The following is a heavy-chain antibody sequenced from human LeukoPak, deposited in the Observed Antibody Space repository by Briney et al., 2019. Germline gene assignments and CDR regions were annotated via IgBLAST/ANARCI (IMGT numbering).Heavy chain of an antibody. CDR3: ARVKVELATMLLDY. CDR2: INSDGSTT. V-gene: IGHV3-74*01. D-gene: IGHD5-24*01. CDR1: GFTFSSYW. J-gene: IGHJ4*02. Sequence: SGGSLRLSCAASGFTFSSYWMHWVRQAPGKGLVWVSRINSDGSTTNYADSVKGRFTISRDNAKNTLYLQMNTLRVEDTAVYYCARVKVELATMLLDYWGRGTLVTVSS.